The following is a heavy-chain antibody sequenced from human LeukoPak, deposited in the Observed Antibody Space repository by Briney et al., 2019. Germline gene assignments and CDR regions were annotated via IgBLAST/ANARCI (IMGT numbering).Heavy chain of an antibody. CDR2: IYPRDGST. CDR1: GYTFTNNY. Sequence: GASVKVSCTASGYTFTNNYLHWVRQAPGQGLEWMGMIYPRDGSTSYAQNLQGRVTVTRDTSTTTVHMELRGLRSEDTAVYYCARDQEGFDYWGQGTVVTVSS. J-gene: IGHJ4*02. CDR3: ARDQEGFDY. V-gene: IGHV1-46*01.